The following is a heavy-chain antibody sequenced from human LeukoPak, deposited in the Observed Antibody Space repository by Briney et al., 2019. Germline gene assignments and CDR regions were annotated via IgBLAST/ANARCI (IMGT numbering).Heavy chain of an antibody. V-gene: IGHV1-69*05. CDR3: ARTTNWNDDGSFDY. CDR1: GGTFSSYA. CDR2: IIPIFGTA. J-gene: IGHJ4*02. D-gene: IGHD1-1*01. Sequence: SVKVSCKASGGTFSSYAISWVRQAPGQGLEWMGGIIPIFGTANYAQKFQGRVTITTDESTSTAYMELSSLRSEDTAVYYCARTTNWNDDGSFDYWGQGTLVTVSS.